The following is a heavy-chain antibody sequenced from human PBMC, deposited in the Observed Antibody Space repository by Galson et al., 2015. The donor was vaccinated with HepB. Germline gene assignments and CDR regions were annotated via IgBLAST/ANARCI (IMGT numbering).Heavy chain of an antibody. D-gene: IGHD6-19*01. V-gene: IGHV3-48*02. CDR1: GFSFSSYS. Sequence: SLRLSCAASGFSFSSYSMNWVRQAPGKGLEWVSHISSSSRTIKYADSVKGRFTTSRDDAKNSLYLQMNSLRDEDTAVYYCARDHRAGFSSGWYNFDYWGQGTLVTVSS. J-gene: IGHJ4*02. CDR3: ARDHRAGFSSGWYNFDY. CDR2: ISSSSRTI.